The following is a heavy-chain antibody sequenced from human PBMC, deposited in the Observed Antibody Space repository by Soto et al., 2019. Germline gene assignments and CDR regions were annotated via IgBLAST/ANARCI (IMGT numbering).Heavy chain of an antibody. CDR3: ARVLSVYDPRGQYYFYF. D-gene: IGHD2-8*01. V-gene: IGHV1-18*01. Sequence: ASVKVSCKASGYTFTSYGISWVRQAPGQGLEWMGWISAYNGNTDYAQKLQGRVTMTTDTSTSTAYMELRSLRSDDTSVYYCARVLSVYDPRGQYYFYFCGQGTLVPVS. J-gene: IGHJ4*01. CDR1: GYTFTSYG. CDR2: ISAYNGNT.